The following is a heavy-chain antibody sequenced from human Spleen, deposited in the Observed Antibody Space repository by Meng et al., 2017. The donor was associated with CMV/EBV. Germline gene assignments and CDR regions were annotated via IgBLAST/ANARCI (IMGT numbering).Heavy chain of an antibody. CDR3: ARVREHTSLGNYWFDP. J-gene: IGHJ5*02. Sequence: SETLSLTCAVYGGSFSGYYWSWIRQPPGKGLEWIGEINHSGSTNSNPSLKSRLTLSLDTPKNHLSLRMTSVTAEDTAIYYCARVREHTSLGNYWFDPWGQGTLVTVSS. CDR1: GGSFSGYY. D-gene: IGHD3-16*01. CDR2: INHSGST. V-gene: IGHV4-34*01.